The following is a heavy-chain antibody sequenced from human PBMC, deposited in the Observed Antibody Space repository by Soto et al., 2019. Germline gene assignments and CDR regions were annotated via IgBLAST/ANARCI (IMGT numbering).Heavy chain of an antibody. D-gene: IGHD5-12*01. CDR3: ANGGYDEVFDY. J-gene: IGHJ4*02. Sequence: GGSLRLSCAASGFTFSSYGMHWVRQAPGKGLEWVAVISYDGSNKYYADSVKGRFTIPRDNSKNTLYLQMNSLRAEDTAVYYCANGGYDEVFDYWGQGTLVTVSS. CDR1: GFTFSSYG. V-gene: IGHV3-30*18. CDR2: ISYDGSNK.